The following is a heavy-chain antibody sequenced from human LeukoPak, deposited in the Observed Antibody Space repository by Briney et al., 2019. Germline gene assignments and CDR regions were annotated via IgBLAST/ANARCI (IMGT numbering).Heavy chain of an antibody. Sequence: LSLTCTVSGGSISSGSYYWSWIRQPAGKGLEWIGRIYTSGSTNYNPSLQSRVTISVDTSKNQFSLKLSSVTAADTAVYYCAREGDYDFWSGYFSDYWGQGTLVTVSS. J-gene: IGHJ4*02. V-gene: IGHV4-61*02. CDR2: IYTSGST. CDR3: AREGDYDFWSGYFSDY. D-gene: IGHD3-3*01. CDR1: GGSISSGSYY.